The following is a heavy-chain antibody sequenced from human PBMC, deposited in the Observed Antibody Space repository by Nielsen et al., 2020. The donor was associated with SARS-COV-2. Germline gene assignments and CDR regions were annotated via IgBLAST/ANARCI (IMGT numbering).Heavy chain of an antibody. CDR2: FDPQDGEA. V-gene: IGHV1-24*01. D-gene: IGHD3-3*01. J-gene: IGHJ4*02. CDR3: ATDSPIGVVIYALAH. CDR1: GGTLTQLS. Sequence: ASVKVSCKVPGGTLTQLSMHWVRQAPGKGLEWMGEFDPQDGEATYAQKFQGRVTMTEDTSIDTAYLDLSGLTSDDTAIYFCATDSPIGVVIYALAHWGQGTPVTVSS.